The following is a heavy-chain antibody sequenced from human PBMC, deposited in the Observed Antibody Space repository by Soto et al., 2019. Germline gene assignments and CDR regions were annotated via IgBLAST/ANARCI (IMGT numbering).Heavy chain of an antibody. J-gene: IGHJ4*02. CDR1: GFTFSSYG. Sequence: QVQLVESGGGVVQPGRSLRLSCAASGFTFSSYGMQWVRQAPGKGLEWVAVIWYDGSNKYYADSVMGRFTISRDNSKNTLYLQMNSLRAEDTAVYYCAREDYGDPTTYWGQGTLVTVSS. V-gene: IGHV3-33*01. D-gene: IGHD4-17*01. CDR2: IWYDGSNK. CDR3: AREDYGDPTTY.